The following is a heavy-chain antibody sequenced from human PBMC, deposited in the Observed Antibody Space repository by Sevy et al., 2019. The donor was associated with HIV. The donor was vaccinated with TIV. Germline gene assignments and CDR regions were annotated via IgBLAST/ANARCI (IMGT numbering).Heavy chain of an antibody. CDR1: GYTFTGYY. CDR3: PRDTFFGVVIRNSRYSRAFDI. Sequence: ASVKVSCKASGYTFTGYYMHWVRQAPGQGLEWMGWINPNSGGTKYAQKFQGRVTMTRDTSISTADMEMSRLRSDDMAVYYCPRDTFFGVVIRNSRYSRAFDIWGQGTMVTVSS. J-gene: IGHJ3*02. CDR2: INPNSGGT. V-gene: IGHV1-2*02. D-gene: IGHD3-3*01.